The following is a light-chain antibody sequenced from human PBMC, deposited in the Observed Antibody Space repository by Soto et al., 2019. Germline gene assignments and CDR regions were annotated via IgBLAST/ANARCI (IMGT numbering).Light chain of an antibody. CDR1: QSISTY. CDR2: KAS. V-gene: IGKV1-5*03. CDR3: QQYNTYSRK. Sequence: DIQMTQSPSTLSASVGDRVAITCRASQSISTYLAWYQQKPGKAPKLLIYKASSLESGVPSRFSGSGSGAEFTLTISSLQPDDFATYYCQQYNTYSRKFGQGTRLEIK. J-gene: IGKJ5*01.